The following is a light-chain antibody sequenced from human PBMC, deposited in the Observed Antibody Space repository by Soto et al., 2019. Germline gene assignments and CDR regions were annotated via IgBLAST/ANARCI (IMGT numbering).Light chain of an antibody. V-gene: IGKV3-20*01. J-gene: IGKJ1*01. CDR2: GAS. Sequence: EIVLTQSPGTLSLSPGERATLSCRASQSVSSSYLAWYQQKPGQAPRLLIYGASSRATGIPDRFSGSGPGTDFTLTISRLEPEDFAVYYCQQYGSSSWTFGQGTKVDI. CDR3: QQYGSSSWT. CDR1: QSVSSSY.